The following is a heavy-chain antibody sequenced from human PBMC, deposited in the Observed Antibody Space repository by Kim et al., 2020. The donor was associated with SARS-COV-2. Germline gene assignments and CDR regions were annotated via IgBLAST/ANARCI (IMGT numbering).Heavy chain of an antibody. J-gene: IGHJ4*02. V-gene: IGHV3-7*01. D-gene: IGHD1-26*01. CDR2: SAK. CDR3: ARSADGIDY. Sequence: SAKYYVDSVKGRFTISRDNAKNSLYLQMNSLGAEDTAVYYCARSADGIDYWGQGTLVTVSS.